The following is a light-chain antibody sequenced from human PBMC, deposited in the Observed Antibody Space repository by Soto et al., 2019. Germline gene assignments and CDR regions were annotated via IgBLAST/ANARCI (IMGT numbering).Light chain of an antibody. Sequence: DIQMTQSPSTLSASVGDRVTITCRASQSVGRWLAWYQQKPGKAPKLLIYKASSLESGVPSRFSGSGSGTEFSLTISSLQPDDCASYHCQQYGSSSPWTFGQGTKVEIK. J-gene: IGKJ1*01. V-gene: IGKV1-5*03. CDR3: QQYGSSSPWT. CDR2: KAS. CDR1: QSVGRW.